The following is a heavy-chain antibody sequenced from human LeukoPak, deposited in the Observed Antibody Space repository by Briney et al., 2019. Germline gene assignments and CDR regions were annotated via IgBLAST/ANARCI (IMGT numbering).Heavy chain of an antibody. J-gene: IGHJ4*02. Sequence: GRSLRLSCTTSGFTFSNYAMSWVRQAPGKGLEWVSSISGSAITTYYADSVKGRFAISRDNSKNTLYLQMTSLRAEDTAVYYCAKDQRFGDLDDYRGQGTLVTVSS. CDR3: AKDQRFGDLDDY. D-gene: IGHD3-10*01. CDR1: GFTFSNYA. V-gene: IGHV3-23*01. CDR2: ISGSAITT.